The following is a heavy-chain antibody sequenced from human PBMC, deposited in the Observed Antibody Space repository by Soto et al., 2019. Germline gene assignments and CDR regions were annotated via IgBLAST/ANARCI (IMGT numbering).Heavy chain of an antibody. Sequence: SETLSLTCAVSDDSINTDYWWSWVRQPPGKGLEWVGEIHHTVGTNYIQSLKSRITMSLDKSNNQLSLKLSSVTAADTAVYYCARGFDYRWVYWGQGTLVTSPQ. D-gene: IGHD3-16*01. CDR1: DDSINTDYW. V-gene: IGHV4-4*02. CDR3: ARGFDYRWVY. CDR2: IHHTVGT. J-gene: IGHJ4*02.